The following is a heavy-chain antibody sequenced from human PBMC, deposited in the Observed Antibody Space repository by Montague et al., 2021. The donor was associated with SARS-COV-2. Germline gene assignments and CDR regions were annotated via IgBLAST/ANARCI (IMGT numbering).Heavy chain of an antibody. J-gene: IGHJ4*01. CDR3: ASFYSGSYNY. D-gene: IGHD1-26*01. CDR2: IYHTGST. Sequence: SETLSLTCTVSRGSLRLTSYHWGWIRQPPGKGLEWIGSIYHTGSTYYDPSLESRVTMSVDNSKNQFSLMLTSVTAADTAVYHCASFYSGSYNYWGHGSLVTVSS. V-gene: IGHV4-39*01. CDR1: RGSLRLTSYH.